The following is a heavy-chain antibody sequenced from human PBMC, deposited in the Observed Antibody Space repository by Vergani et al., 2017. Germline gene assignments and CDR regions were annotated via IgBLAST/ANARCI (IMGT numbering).Heavy chain of an antibody. D-gene: IGHD3-10*01. CDR1: GGPISSYY. Sequence: QVQLQESGPGLVKPSETLSLTCTVAGGPISSYYWSWIRQPPGKGLEWIWYIYYSGSTNYNPSLKSRVTISVDTSKNQFSLKLSSVTAADTAVYYCAKDTGSGSYDLVRYGMDVWGQGTTVTVSS. V-gene: IGHV4-59*01. J-gene: IGHJ6*02. CDR2: IYYSGST. CDR3: AKDTGSGSYDLVRYGMDV.